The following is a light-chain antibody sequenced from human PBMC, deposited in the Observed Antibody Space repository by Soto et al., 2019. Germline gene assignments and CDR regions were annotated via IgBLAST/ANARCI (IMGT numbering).Light chain of an antibody. CDR3: QRYCYSPMYT. J-gene: IGKJ2*01. Sequence: EIVLTQSPGTLSLSPGEGATLSCRASQSVSNNYLAWYQQKPGQAPRLLIYGASNRATGIPDRFSGSGSGTDFTLTISRLEPEDFAVYYCQRYCYSPMYTFGQGTKLEIK. CDR1: QSVSNNY. CDR2: GAS. V-gene: IGKV3-20*01.